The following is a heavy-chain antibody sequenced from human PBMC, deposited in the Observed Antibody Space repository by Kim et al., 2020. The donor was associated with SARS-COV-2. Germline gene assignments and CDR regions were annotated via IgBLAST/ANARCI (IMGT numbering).Heavy chain of an antibody. CDR2: ISYDGSNK. CDR3: ARAYWGNYYYGMDV. Sequence: GGSLRLSCAASGFTFSSYAMHWVRQAPGKGVEWVAVISYDGSNKYYADSVKGRFTISRDNSKNTLYLQMNSLRAEDTAVYYCARAYWGNYYYGMDVWGQGTTVTVSS. V-gene: IGHV3-30*04. J-gene: IGHJ6*02. CDR1: GFTFSSYA. D-gene: IGHD2-8*02.